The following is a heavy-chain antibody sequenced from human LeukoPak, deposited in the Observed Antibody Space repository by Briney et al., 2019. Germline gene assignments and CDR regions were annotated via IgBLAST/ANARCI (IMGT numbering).Heavy chain of an antibody. J-gene: IGHJ3*02. D-gene: IGHD2-8*01. Sequence: GASVKVSCKASGYSFTKYFMHWVRQAPGQGLEWMGIINPSGGSPTYAQKFQGRVTMATDTSTSTVYMELSSLRSEDTAVYYCARESLSAFDIWGQGTMVTVSS. CDR2: INPSGGSP. CDR3: ARESLSAFDI. V-gene: IGHV1-46*01. CDR1: GYSFTKYF.